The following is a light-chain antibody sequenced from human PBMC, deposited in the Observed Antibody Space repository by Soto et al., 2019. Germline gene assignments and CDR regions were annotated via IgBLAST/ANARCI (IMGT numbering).Light chain of an antibody. CDR1: QSVSSSY. Sequence: EMVLTQSPGTLSLSPGERATLSCRASQSVSSSYLAWYQQKPGQAPRLLIYGASSRATGIPDRFSGSVSGTDFTLTISILQPEDSAVYYCLQYGSSPGTFGQGTKVEIK. CDR2: GAS. V-gene: IGKV3-20*01. CDR3: LQYGSSPGT. J-gene: IGKJ1*01.